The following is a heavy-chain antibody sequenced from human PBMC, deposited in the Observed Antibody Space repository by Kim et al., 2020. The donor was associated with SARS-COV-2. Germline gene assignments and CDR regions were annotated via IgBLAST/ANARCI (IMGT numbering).Heavy chain of an antibody. CDR2: INPSGGST. D-gene: IGHD2-2*01. CDR3: ARNIVVVPAAILYYYYGMDV. V-gene: IGHV1-46*01. Sequence: ASVKVSCKASGYTFTSYYMHWVRQAPGQGLEWMGIINPSGGSTSYAQKFQGRVTMTRDTSTSTVYMELSSLRSEDTAVYYCARNIVVVPAAILYYYYGMDVWRQGTTVTVSS. CDR1: GYTFTSYY. J-gene: IGHJ6*02.